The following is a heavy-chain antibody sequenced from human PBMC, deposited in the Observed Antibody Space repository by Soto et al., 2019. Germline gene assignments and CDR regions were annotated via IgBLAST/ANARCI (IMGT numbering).Heavy chain of an antibody. CDR1: GFTFCSYS. J-gene: IGHJ4*02. D-gene: IGHD3-16*01. CDR3: ARSPRGDTVMMDY. Sequence: GGSLRLSCAASGFTFCSYSMNWVRQAPGKGLEWVSSISSSSSYIYYADSVKGRFTISRDNAKNSLYLQMNSLRAEDTAVYYCARSPRGDTVMMDYWGQGTLVTAPQ. V-gene: IGHV3-21*01. CDR2: ISSSSSYI.